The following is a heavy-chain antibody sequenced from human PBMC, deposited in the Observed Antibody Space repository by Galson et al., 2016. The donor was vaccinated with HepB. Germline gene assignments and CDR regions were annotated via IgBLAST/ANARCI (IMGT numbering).Heavy chain of an antibody. CDR2: IIPFLGLT. Sequence: SVKVSCKASGGTFSTFTFTWVRQAPGQGLEWMGRIIPFLGLTNYAQKFQGRATISADKSTKTAYTELISLRFEDSAVYYCATARGSSHPIDHWGQGTLLTVSS. V-gene: IGHV1-69*10. CDR3: ATARGSSHPIDH. D-gene: IGHD6-13*01. J-gene: IGHJ4*02. CDR1: GGTFSTFT.